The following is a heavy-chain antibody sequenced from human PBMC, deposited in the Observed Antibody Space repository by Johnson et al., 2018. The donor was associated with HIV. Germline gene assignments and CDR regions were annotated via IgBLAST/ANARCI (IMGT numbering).Heavy chain of an antibody. V-gene: IGHV3-30*04. CDR2: ISYDGSNK. CDR3: TTIGIHSGSFDGDQSDAFDI. CDR1: GFTFSSYA. Sequence: QEKLVESGGGVVQPGRSLRLSCAASGFTFSSYAMHWVRQAPGKGLEWVAVISYDGSNKYYADSVKGRFTISRDNSKNTLYLQMNSLKTEDTAVYYCTTIGIHSGSFDGDQSDAFDIWGQGTMVTVSS. J-gene: IGHJ3*02. D-gene: IGHD1-26*01.